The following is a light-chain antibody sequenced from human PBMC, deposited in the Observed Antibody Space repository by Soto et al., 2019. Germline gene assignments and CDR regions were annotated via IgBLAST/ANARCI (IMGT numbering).Light chain of an antibody. Sequence: EIVLTQSPATLSLSPGERATLSCRASQSVSSYLAWYQQKPGQAPRLLIYDASNRATGIPARFSGSGSGTDFTLTTSSLEPEDFAVYYWQQRSNWPRLTFGGGNKVEIK. CDR1: QSVSSY. CDR2: DAS. J-gene: IGKJ4*01. CDR3: QQRSNWPRLT. V-gene: IGKV3-11*01.